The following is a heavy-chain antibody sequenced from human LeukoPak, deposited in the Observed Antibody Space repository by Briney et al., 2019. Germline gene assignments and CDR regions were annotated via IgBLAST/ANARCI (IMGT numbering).Heavy chain of an antibody. D-gene: IGHD3-22*01. V-gene: IGHV4-34*01. CDR2: INHSGST. Sequence: SETLSLTCAVYGGSFSGYYWSWIRQPPGKGLEWIGEINHSGSTNYNPSLKSRVTISLDTSRNQFSLKLSSVTAADTAVYYCASIKTSITMIVVVSFDAFDIWGQGTMVTVSS. J-gene: IGHJ3*02. CDR3: ASIKTSITMIVVVSFDAFDI. CDR1: GGSFSGYY.